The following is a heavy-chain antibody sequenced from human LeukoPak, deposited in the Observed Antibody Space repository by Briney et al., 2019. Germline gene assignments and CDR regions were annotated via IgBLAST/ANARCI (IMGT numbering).Heavy chain of an antibody. D-gene: IGHD3-10*01. J-gene: IGHJ5*02. CDR2: IYTSGST. CDR1: GGSISSYY. CDR3: AGRRYYGSGSYAVDP. Sequence: SETLSLTCTVSGGSISSYYWSWIRQPAGKGLEWIGRIYTSGSTNYNPSLKSRVTMSVDTSKTQFSLKLSSVTAADTAVYYCAGRRYYGSGSYAVDPWGQGTLVTVSS. V-gene: IGHV4-4*07.